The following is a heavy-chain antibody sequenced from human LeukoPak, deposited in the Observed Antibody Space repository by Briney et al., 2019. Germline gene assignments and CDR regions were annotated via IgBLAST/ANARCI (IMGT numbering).Heavy chain of an antibody. CDR2: ISGSGGST. V-gene: IGHV3-23*01. D-gene: IGHD3-10*01. J-gene: IGHJ6*03. Sequence: GGSLRLSCAASGFTFSTYGMSWVRQAAGKGLEWVSAISGSGGSTYYADSVKGRFTISRDNSKNTLYLQMNSLRAEDTAVYYCAKVGYYGSGSYPLYYMDVWGKGTTVTISS. CDR3: AKVGYYGSGSYPLYYMDV. CDR1: GFTFSTYG.